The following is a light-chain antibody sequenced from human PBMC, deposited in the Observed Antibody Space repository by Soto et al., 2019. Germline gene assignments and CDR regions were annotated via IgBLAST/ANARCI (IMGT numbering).Light chain of an antibody. CDR3: RSYTSSNSLL. CDR2: NVR. J-gene: IGLJ3*02. Sequence: QSVLTQPASVSGSPGQSLTISCTGSNSDVGAYDDVSWYHQPPGKAPKLLIYNVRDRPSGVSNRFSGSKSANTASLTISGLQADDEGDFYCRSYTSSNSLLFGGGTKLTVL. CDR1: NSDVGAYDD. V-gene: IGLV2-14*01.